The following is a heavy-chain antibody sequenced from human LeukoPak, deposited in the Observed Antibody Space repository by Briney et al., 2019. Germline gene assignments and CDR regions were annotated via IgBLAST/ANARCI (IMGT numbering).Heavy chain of an antibody. CDR1: GFTFSNNG. V-gene: IGHV3-23*01. CDR2: IRGSGSNT. D-gene: IGHD1-1*01. J-gene: IGHJ4*02. CDR3: AKDWTRTGTNFFDY. Sequence: GGSLRLSCAASGFTFSNNGLSWVRQAPGKGLEWVSSIRGSGSNTYYADSVKGRFAISRDNSKSTLYLQMNSLRAEDTAVYYCAKDWTRTGTNFFDYWGQGTLVTVSS.